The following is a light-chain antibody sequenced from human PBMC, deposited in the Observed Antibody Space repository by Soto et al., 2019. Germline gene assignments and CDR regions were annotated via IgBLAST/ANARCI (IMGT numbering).Light chain of an antibody. CDR2: GAS. V-gene: IGKV3-15*01. CDR1: QSITSD. CDR3: QHYNTWPLT. J-gene: IGKJ1*01. Sequence: EIVMTQSPATLSVSPGERATLSCRASQSITSDLAWYQQKPGQPPRLVFYGASTRATGIPARFSGIRSGTDFTLTISGLQSEDFAVYYCQHYNTWPLTFGRGTKVDIK.